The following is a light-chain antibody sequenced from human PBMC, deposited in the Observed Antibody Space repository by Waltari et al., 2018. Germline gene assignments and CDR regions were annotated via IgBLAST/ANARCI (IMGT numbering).Light chain of an antibody. CDR3: QHYLRLPAT. CDR2: DAV. CDR1: QSVGKY. J-gene: IGKJ1*01. V-gene: IGKV3-20*01. Sequence: EIVLTPSPGTLSLSPGERATLSCRASQSVGKYLVWYQQKPGQAPRLLIYDAVIRAPGTPDRFSGSGSGTDFSLTISRLEPEDFAVYHCQHYLRLPATFGQGTTVEIK.